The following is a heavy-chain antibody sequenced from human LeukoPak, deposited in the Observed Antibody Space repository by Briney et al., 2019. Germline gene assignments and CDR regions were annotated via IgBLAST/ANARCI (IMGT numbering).Heavy chain of an antibody. CDR2: INHSGST. D-gene: IGHD2-2*01. V-gene: IGHV4-34*01. CDR1: GGSFSGYY. Sequence: PSETLSLTCAVYGGSFSGYYWSWIRQAPGKGLEWIGEINHSGSTNYNPSLKSRVTISVDTSKNQFSLKLSSVTAADTAVYYCARVGPSTVVPAATTDFDYWGQGTLVTVSS. J-gene: IGHJ4*02. CDR3: ARVGPSTVVPAATTDFDY.